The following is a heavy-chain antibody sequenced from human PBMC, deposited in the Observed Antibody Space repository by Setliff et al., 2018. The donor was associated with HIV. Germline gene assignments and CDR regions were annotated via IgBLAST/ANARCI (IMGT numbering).Heavy chain of an antibody. D-gene: IGHD2-8*01. CDR2: IYYSGST. J-gene: IGHJ4*02. V-gene: IGHV4-59*11. CDR1: GGSISSHY. CDR3: ARGDFYGTRNYFDY. Sequence: SETLSLTCTVSGGSISSHYWSWIRQPPGKGLEWIGYIYYSGSTNSNPSLKSRVSMSVDTSKNQFSLKLSSVTAADTAVYYCARGDFYGTRNYFDYWGQGTLVTVSS.